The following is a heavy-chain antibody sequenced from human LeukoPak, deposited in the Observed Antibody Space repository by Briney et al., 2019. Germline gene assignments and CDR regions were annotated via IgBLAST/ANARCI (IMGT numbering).Heavy chain of an antibody. V-gene: IGHV4-59*12. J-gene: IGHJ3*02. D-gene: IGHD1-20*01. CDR2: KYSRGST. Sequence: PSETLSLTCTVSGDSINRYFWTWIRQSPGKGLEWIGYKYSRGSTKYNPALRGRVTISENTSENQLSLTLSSVTAADTAVYYCASITGTLGRDAFDIWGQGTMVTVSS. CDR3: ASITGTLGRDAFDI. CDR1: GDSINRYF.